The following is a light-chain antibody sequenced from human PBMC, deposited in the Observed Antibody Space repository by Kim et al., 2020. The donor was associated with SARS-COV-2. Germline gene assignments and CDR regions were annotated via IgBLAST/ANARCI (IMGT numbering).Light chain of an antibody. V-gene: IGLV3-21*04. CDR3: QVWDSHTYHWV. CDR1: NLEIKS. Sequence: SYELTQPPSVSVAPGKTASITCGGDNLEIKSVHWYQQKPGQSPVVVIYYDTDRPSGIPERVSGSKSENTATLTISRVEAGDEADYYCQVWDSHTYHWVFGRGPHPTV. CDR2: YDT. J-gene: IGLJ3*02.